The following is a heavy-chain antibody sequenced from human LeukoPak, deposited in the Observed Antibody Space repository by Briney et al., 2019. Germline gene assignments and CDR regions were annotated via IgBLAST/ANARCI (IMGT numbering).Heavy chain of an antibody. CDR1: GFTFSSYG. V-gene: IGHV3-33*01. CDR2: IWYDGSNK. J-gene: IGHJ4*02. D-gene: IGHD4-4*01. Sequence: GGSLRLSCAASGFTFSSYGMHWVRQAPGKGLEGVAVIWYDGSNKYYADSVKGRFTISRDDSKNTLDLQMNSLRAEDTAVYYCARDFNLGTTDSYWGQGTLVTVSS. CDR3: ARDFNLGTTDSY.